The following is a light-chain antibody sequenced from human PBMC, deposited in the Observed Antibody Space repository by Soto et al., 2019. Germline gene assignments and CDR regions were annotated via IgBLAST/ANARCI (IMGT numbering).Light chain of an antibody. Sequence: IVATQSPGTLSLSPGETATLSCRASQSVSSIYLAWYQLIPGQAPSRLIYNAFRRPSAIPGRFSGSGSGTDFTLTISRLEPADFAVYYSQRYGSSRAWTFWQRTNVEIK. J-gene: IGKJ1*01. CDR3: QRYGSSRAWT. V-gene: IGKV3-20*01. CDR1: QSVSSIY. CDR2: NAF.